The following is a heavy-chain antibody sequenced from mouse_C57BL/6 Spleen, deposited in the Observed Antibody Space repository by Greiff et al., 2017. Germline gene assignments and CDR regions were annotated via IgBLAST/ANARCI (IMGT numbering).Heavy chain of an antibody. V-gene: IGHV14-2*01. CDR3: ARGGNYGSSYAYFDY. J-gene: IGHJ2*01. Sequence: EVMLVESGAELVKPGASVKLSCTASGFNIKDYYMHWVKQRTEQGLEWIGRIDPEDGETKYAPKFQGQATITADTSSNTAYLQLSSLTSEDTAVYYGARGGNYGSSYAYFDYWGQGTTLTVSS. D-gene: IGHD1-1*01. CDR2: IDPEDGET. CDR1: GFNIKDYY.